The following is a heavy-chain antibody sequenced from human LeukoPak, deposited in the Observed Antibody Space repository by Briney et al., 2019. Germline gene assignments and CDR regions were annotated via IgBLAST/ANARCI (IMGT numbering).Heavy chain of an antibody. CDR3: ARDYYVGATPVAAFGM. J-gene: IGHJ3*02. Sequence: GGSLRLSCAASGFTFSSYEMNWVRQAPGKGLEWLSYISSSGTTKKYADSVKGRFTISRDNAKNSLYLRRNSLRAEDTAVYYCARDYYVGATPVAAFGMWRQGRMVTVSS. V-gene: IGHV3-48*03. D-gene: IGHD1-26*01. CDR1: GFTFSSYE. CDR2: ISSSGTTK.